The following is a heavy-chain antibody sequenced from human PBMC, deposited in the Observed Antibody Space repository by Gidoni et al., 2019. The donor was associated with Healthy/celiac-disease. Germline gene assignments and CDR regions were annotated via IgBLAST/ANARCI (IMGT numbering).Heavy chain of an antibody. V-gene: IGHV3-74*01. CDR3: ARVQYSSSWTPLDY. CDR1: GFTFISYW. D-gene: IGHD6-13*01. Sequence: EVQLVESGGGLVQPGGSLRLSCAASGFTFISYWMHWVRQAPGKGLVWVSRINTDGSSTNYADSVKGRFTISRDNAKNTLYLQMNSLRAEDTAVYYCARVQYSSSWTPLDYWGQGTLVTVSS. J-gene: IGHJ4*02. CDR2: INTDGSST.